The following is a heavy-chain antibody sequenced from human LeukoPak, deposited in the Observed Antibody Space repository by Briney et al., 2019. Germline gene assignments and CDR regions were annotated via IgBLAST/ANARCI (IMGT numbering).Heavy chain of an antibody. CDR3: ATYSGYYSPIDY. V-gene: IGHV4-59*08. J-gene: IGHJ4*02. Sequence: PSETLSLTCTVSGGSISSYYWSWIRQPPGKGLEWIGYIYYSGSTNYNPSLKSRVTISVDTSKNQFSLKLSSVTAADTAVYYCATYSGYYSPIDYWGQGTLVTVSS. CDR2: IYYSGST. CDR1: GGSISSYY. D-gene: IGHD3-22*01.